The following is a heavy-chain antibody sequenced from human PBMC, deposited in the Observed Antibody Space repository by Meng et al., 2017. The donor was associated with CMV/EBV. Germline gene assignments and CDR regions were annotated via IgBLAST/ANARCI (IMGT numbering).Heavy chain of an antibody. J-gene: IGHJ4*02. Sequence: QVQLVQSGAEMKKPWASVNVSCQASGYTFTAYHVHWVRQAPGQGLEYMGILFASGNTKQTQKFQGRLTLTRDTTTATVYMELSGLRSDDTAVYFCAREFPSTFYFDYWGQGTLVTVSS. CDR3: AREFPSTFYFDY. CDR1: GYTFTAYH. CDR2: LFASGNT. V-gene: IGHV1-46*01. D-gene: IGHD1-1*01.